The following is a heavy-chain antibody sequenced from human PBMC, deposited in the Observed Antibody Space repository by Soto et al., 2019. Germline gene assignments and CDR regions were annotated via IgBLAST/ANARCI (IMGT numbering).Heavy chain of an antibody. CDR3: ARGSAAGTKSPFDY. CDR1: GGSISSSGYY. D-gene: IGHD6-13*01. CDR2: IHYSGST. Sequence: PSETLSLTCTVSGGSISSSGYYWSWIRQSPGKGLEWIGYIHYSGSTNFNPSLKSRVTISVDTFKNQLSLKLSSVTAADTAVYYCARGSAAGTKSPFDYWGQGTLVTVSS. J-gene: IGHJ4*02. V-gene: IGHV4-61*08.